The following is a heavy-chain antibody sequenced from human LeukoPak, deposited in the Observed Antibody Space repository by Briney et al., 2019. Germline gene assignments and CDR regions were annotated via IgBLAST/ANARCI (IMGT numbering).Heavy chain of an antibody. CDR3: ARVGGTHTGGDVSDY. V-gene: IGHV4-59*12. J-gene: IGHJ4*02. D-gene: IGHD2-8*02. CDR1: GGSISTYY. CDR2: IYYSGST. Sequence: SETLSLTCTVSGGSISTYYWSWIRQPPGKGLEWIAYIYYSGSTYYNPSLKSRVTISVDTSKNQFSLKLSSVTAADTAVYYCARVGGTHTGGDVSDYWGQGTLVTVSS.